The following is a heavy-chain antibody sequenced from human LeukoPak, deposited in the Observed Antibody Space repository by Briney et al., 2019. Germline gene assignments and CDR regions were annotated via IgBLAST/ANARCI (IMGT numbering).Heavy chain of an antibody. D-gene: IGHD5-18*01. CDR3: AYSCVLGWFDP. J-gene: IGHJ5*02. CDR2: IYYSGST. V-gene: IGHV4-59*08. CDR1: GGSISSYY. Sequence: PSETLSLTCTVSGGSISSYYWSWIRQPPGKGLEWIGYIYYSGSTNYNPSLKSRVTISVDTSKNQFSLKLSSVTAADTAVYYCAYSCVLGWFDPWGQGTLVTVSS.